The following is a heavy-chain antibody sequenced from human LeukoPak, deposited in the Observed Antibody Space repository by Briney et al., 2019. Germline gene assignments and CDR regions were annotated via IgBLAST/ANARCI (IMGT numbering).Heavy chain of an antibody. J-gene: IGHJ5*02. CDR2: IWYDGSYK. CDR1: GFSFSSFG. CDR3: AGGLHWFDP. V-gene: IGHV3-33*01. D-gene: IGHD2-15*01. Sequence: GRSLILSCAATGFSFSSFGMNWVRQAPGNGLEWVAVIWYDGSYKYYADSVKGRFTISRDNSENTLFLQMNSLRVEDTGVYYCAGGLHWFDPWGQGTLVTVSS.